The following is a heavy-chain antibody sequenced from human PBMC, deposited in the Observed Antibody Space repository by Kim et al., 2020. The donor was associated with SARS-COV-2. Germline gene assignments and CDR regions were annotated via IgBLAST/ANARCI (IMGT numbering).Heavy chain of an antibody. D-gene: IGHD5-18*01. CDR2: IWHDGSNK. Sequence: GGSLRLSCAASGFTFPDYAMHWVRQAPGRGLEWVAIIWHDGSNKYYADSVKGRFTISRDNSKDTLYLQMNSLGAEDAAVYYCVRAGIQLSFDFWGQGTLVTVS. CDR1: GFTFPDYA. J-gene: IGHJ5*01. CDR3: VRAGIQLSFDF. V-gene: IGHV3-33*01.